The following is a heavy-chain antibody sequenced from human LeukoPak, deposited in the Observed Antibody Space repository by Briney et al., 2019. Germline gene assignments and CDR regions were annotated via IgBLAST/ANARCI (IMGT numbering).Heavy chain of an antibody. J-gene: IGHJ5*02. CDR3: ARDWGPYYYDSSGYYYGNWFDP. V-gene: IGHV1-2*02. D-gene: IGHD3-22*01. Sequence: GASVKVSCKASGYTFTGYYMHWVRQAPGQGLEWMGWINPNSGGTNYAQKFQGRVTMTRDTSISTAYMELSRLRSDDTAVYYCARDWGPYYYDSSGYYYGNWFDPWGQGTLVTVSS. CDR1: GYTFTGYY. CDR2: INPNSGGT.